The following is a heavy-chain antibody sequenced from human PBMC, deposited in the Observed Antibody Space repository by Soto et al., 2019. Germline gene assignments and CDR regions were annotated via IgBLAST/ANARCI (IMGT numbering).Heavy chain of an antibody. J-gene: IGHJ4*02. CDR3: ARFRGSSGRTYYFDY. CDR2: INWNGGST. Sequence: GGSLRLSCAASGFTFDDYGMSWVRQAPGKGLEWVSGINWNGGSTGYADSVKGRFTISRDNAKNSLYLQMNSLRAEDTALYHCARFRGSSGRTYYFDYWGQGTLVTVSS. D-gene: IGHD6-19*01. CDR1: GFTFDDYG. V-gene: IGHV3-20*01.